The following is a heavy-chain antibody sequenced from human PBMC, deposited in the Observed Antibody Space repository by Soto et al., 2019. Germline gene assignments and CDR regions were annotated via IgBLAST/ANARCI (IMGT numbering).Heavy chain of an antibody. CDR1: GGSISSYY. Sequence: PSETLSLTCTVSGGSISSYYWSWIRQPPGKGLEWIGYIYYSGSTNYNPSLKSRVTISVDTSKNQFSLKLSSVTAAGTAVYYCARLPSSRVTRAAVALDIWGQGTTVTVSS. D-gene: IGHD4-17*01. CDR3: ARLPSSRVTRAAVALDI. CDR2: IYYSGST. J-gene: IGHJ3*02. V-gene: IGHV4-59*08.